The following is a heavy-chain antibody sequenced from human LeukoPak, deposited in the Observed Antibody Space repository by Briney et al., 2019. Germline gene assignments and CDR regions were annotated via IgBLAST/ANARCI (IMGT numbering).Heavy chain of an antibody. Sequence: GGSLRLSCAASGFTFSSYGMHWVRQAPGKGLEWVAFIRYDGSNKYYADSVKGRFTISRDNAKNTVYLQMKSLRGEDTALYYCAKDVGARPGWGQGTLVTVSS. CDR3: AKDVGARPG. V-gene: IGHV3-30*02. CDR1: GFTFSSYG. D-gene: IGHD6-6*01. J-gene: IGHJ4*02. CDR2: IRYDGSNK.